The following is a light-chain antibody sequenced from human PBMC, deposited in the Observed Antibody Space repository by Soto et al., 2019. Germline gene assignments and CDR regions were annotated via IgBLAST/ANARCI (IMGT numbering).Light chain of an antibody. CDR2: GAS. CDR1: QSVSSSY. Sequence: SVLTQSPGTLSLSPGERATLSCRARQSVSSSYLAWYQQKPGQAPRLLIYGASSRATGIPDRFSGSGSGTDFTLTISRLEPEDFAVYYCQQYGSSPKITFGQGTRLEIK. CDR3: QQYGSSPKIT. J-gene: IGKJ5*01. V-gene: IGKV3-20*01.